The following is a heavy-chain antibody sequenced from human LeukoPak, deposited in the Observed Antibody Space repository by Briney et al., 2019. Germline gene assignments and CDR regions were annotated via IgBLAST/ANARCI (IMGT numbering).Heavy chain of an antibody. CDR1: GLTFSSFW. V-gene: IGHV3-7*01. CDR2: IDQDGSVR. J-gene: IGHJ4*02. Sequence: PGGSLRLSCVASGLTFSSFWMSWVRQAPGKGLEFVANIDQDGSVRNYVDSVKGRFIISRDNAKNSLYLQMDSLRAEDTAVYFCARDPGSSSFDYWGLGTPVTVSS. D-gene: IGHD6-13*01. CDR3: ARDPGSSSFDY.